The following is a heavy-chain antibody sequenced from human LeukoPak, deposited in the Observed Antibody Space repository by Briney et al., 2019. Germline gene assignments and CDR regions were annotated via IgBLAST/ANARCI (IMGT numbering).Heavy chain of an antibody. J-gene: IGHJ4*02. CDR3: AKAYQIVVVIPYFDY. V-gene: IGHV3-30*04. CDR1: GFTFSSYA. Sequence: VGSLRLSCAASGFTFSSYAMHWVRQAPGKGLEWVAVISYDGSNKYYADSVKGRFTISRDNSKNTLYLQMNSLRAEDTAVYYCAKAYQIVVVIPYFDYWGQGTLVTVSS. CDR2: ISYDGSNK. D-gene: IGHD3-22*01.